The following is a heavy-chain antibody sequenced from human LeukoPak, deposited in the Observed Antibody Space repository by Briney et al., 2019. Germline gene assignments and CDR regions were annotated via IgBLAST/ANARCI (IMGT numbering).Heavy chain of an antibody. V-gene: IGHV3-48*03. CDR2: ISSSGSTI. Sequence: QPGGSLLLSCAASEFTFSSYEMNWIRQAPGKGLEWVSYISSSGSTIYYADSVKGRFTISRDNAKNSLYLQMNNLRVEDTAVYYCARAPTKFRRDWFDPWGQGTLVTVSS. J-gene: IGHJ5*02. CDR1: EFTFSSYE. D-gene: IGHD3-9*01. CDR3: ARAPTKFRRDWFDP.